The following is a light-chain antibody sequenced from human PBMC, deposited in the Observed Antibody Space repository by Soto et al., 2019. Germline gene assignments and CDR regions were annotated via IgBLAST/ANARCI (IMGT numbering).Light chain of an antibody. CDR1: QTVNTY. Sequence: IVLTQSPATLSLWPGETAVLSCRASQTVNTYLSWYQQRPGQAPRLLIYDASKRLPGIPSRFSGSGSGTVFTPTISSLEPEDFAHYYCQQRGTPLTFGQGTRLEIE. CDR3: QQRGTPLT. V-gene: IGKV3-11*01. CDR2: DAS. J-gene: IGKJ5*01.